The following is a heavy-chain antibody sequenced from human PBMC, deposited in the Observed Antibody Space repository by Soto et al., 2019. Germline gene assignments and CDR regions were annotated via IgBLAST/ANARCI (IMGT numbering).Heavy chain of an antibody. CDR3: ARVQLAAPVPDYYYYYMDV. CDR1: GYTFTSYD. J-gene: IGHJ6*03. Sequence: ASVKVSCKASGYTFTSYDINWVRQATGQGLEWMGWMNPNSGNTGYAQKFQGRVTMTRNTSISTAYMELSSLRSEDTAVYYCARVQLAAPVPDYYYYYMDVWGKGTTVTVSS. D-gene: IGHD6-6*01. V-gene: IGHV1-8*01. CDR2: MNPNSGNT.